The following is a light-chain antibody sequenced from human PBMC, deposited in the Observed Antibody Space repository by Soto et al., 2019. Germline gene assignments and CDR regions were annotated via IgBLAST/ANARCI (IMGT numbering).Light chain of an antibody. J-gene: IGKJ4*01. CDR2: DAS. CDR3: QQYYSTPLT. CDR1: QSVSSF. V-gene: IGKV3-11*01. Sequence: EIVLTQSPATVSLSPGERATLSCRASQSVSSFLSWHQQKPGQAPRLLIYDASKRATGIPARFSGSGSGTDFTLTISSLEPEDFAVYYCQQYYSTPLTFGGGTKVEIK.